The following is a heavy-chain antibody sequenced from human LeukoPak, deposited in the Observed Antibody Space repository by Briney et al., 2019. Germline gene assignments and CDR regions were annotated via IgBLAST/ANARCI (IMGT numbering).Heavy chain of an antibody. Sequence: PSETLSLTCGGSGGSIRSTNWWSWVRQPPGQGLAWIGEISLSGQTNYSPSLNGRVTMSLDESRNQLSLNLTSVTAADTAIYYCSRESGAFCPFGYWGQGTLVIVPP. V-gene: IGHV4/OR15-8*02. CDR1: GGSIRSTNW. D-gene: IGHD1-26*01. J-gene: IGHJ4*02. CDR2: ISLSGQT. CDR3: SRESGAFCPFGY.